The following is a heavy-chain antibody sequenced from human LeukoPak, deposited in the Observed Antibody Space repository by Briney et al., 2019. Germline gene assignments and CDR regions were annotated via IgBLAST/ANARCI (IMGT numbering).Heavy chain of an antibody. D-gene: IGHD5-18*01. Sequence: GGSLRLSCAASGFTVSSNYMSWVRQAPGKGLEWVSVIYSGGSTYYADSVKGRFTISRDNSKNTLYLQMNSLRAEDTAVYYRARAINTALDYWGQGTLVTVSS. V-gene: IGHV3-53*01. CDR2: IYSGGST. CDR3: ARAINTALDY. CDR1: GFTVSSNY. J-gene: IGHJ4*02.